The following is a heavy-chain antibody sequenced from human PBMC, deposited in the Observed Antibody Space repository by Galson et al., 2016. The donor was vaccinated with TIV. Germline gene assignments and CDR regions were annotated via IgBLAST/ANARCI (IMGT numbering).Heavy chain of an antibody. J-gene: IGHJ4*02. Sequence: SVKVSCKASGYSFTAYFVRWVRQAPGQGLEWMGWISPNSGGTKYAQKFQGRVTMTSDTSINTAYMEVTGLTFDDTAVYYCARIEGSAAAAANWGQGTLVTVSS. CDR2: ISPNSGGT. V-gene: IGHV1-2*02. CDR3: ARIEGSAAAAAN. CDR1: GYSFTAYF. D-gene: IGHD6-13*01.